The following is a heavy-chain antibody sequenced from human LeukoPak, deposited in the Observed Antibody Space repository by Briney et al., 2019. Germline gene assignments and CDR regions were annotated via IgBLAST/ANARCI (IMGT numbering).Heavy chain of an antibody. J-gene: IGHJ4*02. Sequence: GGSLRLSCAGSGFTFDDYGLHWVRQAPGKGLEGVAGIGWNGGNIGYADSVKGRFTISRDNARNSLYLQMNSLRPEDTALYYCAKVTYDSSGYYPLFDYWGQGTLVTVSS. CDR3: AKVTYDSSGYYPLFDY. CDR1: GFTFDDYG. CDR2: IGWNGGNI. D-gene: IGHD3-22*01. V-gene: IGHV3-9*01.